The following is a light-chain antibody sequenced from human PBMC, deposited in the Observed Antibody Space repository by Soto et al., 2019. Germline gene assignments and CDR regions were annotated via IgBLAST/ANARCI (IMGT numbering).Light chain of an antibody. CDR3: QQYNNWPPIT. CDR2: DTS. Sequence: TQSPSFLSASVGDRVTITCRASQSVSIKLAWYQQKPGQAPRLLIYDTSTRATGIPARFSGSGSGTEFTLTISSLQSEDFAVYYCQQYNNWPPITFGQGTRLEIK. CDR1: QSVSIK. J-gene: IGKJ5*01. V-gene: IGKV3-15*01.